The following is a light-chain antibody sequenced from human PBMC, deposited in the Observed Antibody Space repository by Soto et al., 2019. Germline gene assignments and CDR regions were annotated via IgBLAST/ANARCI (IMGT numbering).Light chain of an antibody. V-gene: IGKV3-15*01. CDR3: QQYNNWPPLT. CDR1: QSVSSN. CDR2: GAS. J-gene: IGKJ4*01. Sequence: EIVMTQSPATLSVSPGERATLSCRASQSVSSNLAWYPQKPGQAPRLLIYGASTGATGIPARFSGSGSGTEFTHTISSLQSEDFAVYYCQQYNNWPPLTFGGGTKVEIK.